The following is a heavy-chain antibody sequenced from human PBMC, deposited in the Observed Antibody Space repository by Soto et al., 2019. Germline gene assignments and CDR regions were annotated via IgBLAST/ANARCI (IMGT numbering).Heavy chain of an antibody. Sequence: SVTASCKASGYMFTGYDMHWVRQAPGQGLEWMGWINPNSGVTNYGQKFQGRVTMTRDLTISTASMELSGLRSDDTAVYDCAREVIMVRGARLYRMDASSQGTTVTVSS. CDR2: INPNSGVT. J-gene: IGHJ6*02. CDR1: GYMFTGYD. V-gene: IGHV1-2*02. CDR3: AREVIMVRGARLYRMDA. D-gene: IGHD3-3*01.